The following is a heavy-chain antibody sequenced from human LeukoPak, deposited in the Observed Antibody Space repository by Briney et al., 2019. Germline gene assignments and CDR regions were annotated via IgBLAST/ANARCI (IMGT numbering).Heavy chain of an antibody. V-gene: IGHV4-59*01. CDR1: GGFISSYY. Sequence: SETLSLTCTVSGGFISSYYWSWIRQPPGKGLEWIGYIYYSGSTNYNPSLKSRVTISVDTSKNQFSLKLSSVTAADTAVYYCARGLQDIVVVVAASPYYYYYMDVWGKGTTVTVSS. CDR2: IYYSGST. D-gene: IGHD2-15*01. J-gene: IGHJ6*03. CDR3: ARGLQDIVVVVAASPYYYYYMDV.